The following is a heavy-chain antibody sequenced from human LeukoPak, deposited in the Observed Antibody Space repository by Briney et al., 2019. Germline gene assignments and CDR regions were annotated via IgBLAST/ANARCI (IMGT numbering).Heavy chain of an antibody. J-gene: IGHJ4*02. Sequence: GGSLRLSCAASGFTFSSYSMNWVRQAPGKGLEWVSSITSSSSYIYYADSVKGRFTISRDNAKNSLYLQMSSLRAEDTAVYYCAREVWRDYYDSSGDFDYWGQGTLVTASP. V-gene: IGHV3-21*01. D-gene: IGHD3-22*01. CDR2: ITSSSSYI. CDR1: GFTFSSYS. CDR3: AREVWRDYYDSSGDFDY.